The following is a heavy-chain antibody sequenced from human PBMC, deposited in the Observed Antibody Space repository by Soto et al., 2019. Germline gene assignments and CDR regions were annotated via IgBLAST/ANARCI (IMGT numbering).Heavy chain of an antibody. D-gene: IGHD4-17*01. J-gene: IGHJ4*02. CDR3: ARVFQDYGDYSREYYFDY. CDR1: GGPISSGGYS. V-gene: IGHV4-30-2*01. CDR2: IYHSGST. Sequence: PSETLSLTCAVSGGPISSGGYSWSWIRQPPGKGLEWIGYIYHSGSTYYNPSLKSRVTISVDRSKNQFSLKLSSVTAADTAVYYCARVFQDYGDYSREYYFDYWGQGTLVTVSS.